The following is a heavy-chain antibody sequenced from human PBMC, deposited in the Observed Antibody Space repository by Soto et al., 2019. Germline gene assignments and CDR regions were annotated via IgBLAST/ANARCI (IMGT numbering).Heavy chain of an antibody. J-gene: IGHJ5*02. Sequence: QVQLQESGPGLVKPSETLSLTCTVSGGSISSYYWSWIRQPPGKGLEWIGYIYYSGSTNYNPSLQSRVTISVDTSKNQFSLKLSSVTAADPAVYYCARDFTGGDWFDPWGQGTLVTVSS. V-gene: IGHV4-59*01. CDR3: ARDFTGGDWFDP. D-gene: IGHD3-10*01. CDR1: GGSISSYY. CDR2: IYYSGST.